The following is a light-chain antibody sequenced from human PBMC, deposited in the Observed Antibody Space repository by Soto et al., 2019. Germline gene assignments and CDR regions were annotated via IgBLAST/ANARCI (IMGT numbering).Light chain of an antibody. J-gene: IGKJ1*01. V-gene: IGKV3-11*01. CDR2: DAS. CDR1: QSVSSY. Sequence: EIVLTQSPATLSLSPGERATLSCRASQSVSSYLAWYQQKPGQAPRLLIYDASNRATGIPARFSGSGSGTDFTLTISSLEPEDFAVYYCQQRSNWQSSFGQGPKVDIK. CDR3: QQRSNWQSS.